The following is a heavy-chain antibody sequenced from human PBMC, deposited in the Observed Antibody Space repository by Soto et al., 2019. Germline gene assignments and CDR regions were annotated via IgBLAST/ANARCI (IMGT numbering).Heavy chain of an antibody. CDR3: ARAPSGYDGGYFDN. Sequence: GGSLRLSCAASGFTFSSYAMHWVRQAPGKGLEWVAVISFDGSNKYYADSVKGRFTISRDNSKNTLYLQMNSLRAEDTAVYYCARAPSGYDGGYFDNWGQGTLVTVSS. V-gene: IGHV3-30-3*01. J-gene: IGHJ4*02. D-gene: IGHD5-12*01. CDR2: ISFDGSNK. CDR1: GFTFSSYA.